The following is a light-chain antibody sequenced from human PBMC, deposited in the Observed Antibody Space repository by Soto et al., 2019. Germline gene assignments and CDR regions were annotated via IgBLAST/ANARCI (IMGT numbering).Light chain of an antibody. J-gene: IGKJ1*01. CDR1: QSVSSSY. V-gene: IGKV3-20*01. CDR2: GAS. Sequence: EIVLTQSPGTLSLSPGERATLSCRASQSVSSSYLAWYQQKPGQAPRLLIYGASSSATGIPDRLSGSGSATDFTLTISRLDPEDFAVYYCQQYGSSPQPFGQGTKVEIK. CDR3: QQYGSSPQP.